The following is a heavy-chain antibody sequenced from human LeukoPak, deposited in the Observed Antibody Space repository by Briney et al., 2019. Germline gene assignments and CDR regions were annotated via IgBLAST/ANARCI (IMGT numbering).Heavy chain of an antibody. CDR3: AKEADSGSYFRATYFDY. Sequence: GGSLRLSCAAFGFTFSSYGMHWVRQAPGKGLEWVAVISYDGSNKYYADSVKGRFTISRDNSKNTLYLQMNSLRAEDTAVYYCAKEADSGSYFRATYFDYWGQGTLVTVSS. J-gene: IGHJ4*02. CDR2: ISYDGSNK. V-gene: IGHV3-30*18. CDR1: GFTFSSYG. D-gene: IGHD1-26*01.